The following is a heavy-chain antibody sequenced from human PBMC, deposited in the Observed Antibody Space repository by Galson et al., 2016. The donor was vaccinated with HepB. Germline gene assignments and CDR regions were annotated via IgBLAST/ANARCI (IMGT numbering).Heavy chain of an antibody. CDR2: IWYDGSKK. V-gene: IGHV3-33*01. J-gene: IGHJ5*02. Sequence: SLRLSCAASGFTFSNYGMHWVRQAPGKGLEWVAIIWYDGSKKYDADSVKGRFTISRDNYKNTLYLQMNTLRAEDTAVYYCARADIGTSGTFPKFDPWGQGTLVTVSS. CDR3: ARADIGTSGTFPKFDP. CDR1: GFTFSNYG. D-gene: IGHD6-13*01.